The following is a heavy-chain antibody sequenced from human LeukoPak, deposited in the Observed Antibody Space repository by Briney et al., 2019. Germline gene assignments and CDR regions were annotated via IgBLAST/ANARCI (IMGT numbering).Heavy chain of an antibody. CDR3: ARDQSMVRDTGTGNYYYYYMDV. CDR2: IRYDGSNK. Sequence: GGSLRLSCAASGFTFSSYGMHWVRQAPGKGLEWVAFIRYDGSNKYYADSVKGRFTISRDNSKNTLYLQMNSLRAEDTAVYYCARDQSMVRDTGTGNYYYYYMDVWGKGTTVTISS. CDR1: GFTFSSYG. J-gene: IGHJ6*03. D-gene: IGHD3-10*01. V-gene: IGHV3-30*02.